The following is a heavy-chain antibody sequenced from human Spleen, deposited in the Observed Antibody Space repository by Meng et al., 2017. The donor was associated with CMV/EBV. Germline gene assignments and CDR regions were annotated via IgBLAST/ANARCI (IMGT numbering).Heavy chain of an antibody. Sequence: GGSLRLSCAASGFTFSSYSMNWVRQAPGKGLEWVSSISSSSSYIYYADSGKGRFTISRDNAKNSLYLQMNSLRAEDTAVYYCARVVEAHYYYYGMDVWGQGTTVTVSS. J-gene: IGHJ6*02. V-gene: IGHV3-21*01. CDR1: GFTFSSYS. CDR2: ISSSSSYI. CDR3: ARVVEAHYYYYGMDV. D-gene: IGHD5-24*01.